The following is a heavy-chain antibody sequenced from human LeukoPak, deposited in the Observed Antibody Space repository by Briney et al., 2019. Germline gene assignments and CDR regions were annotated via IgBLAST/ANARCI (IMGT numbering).Heavy chain of an antibody. V-gene: IGHV1-18*01. CDR1: GYTFTSYG. CDR2: ISAYNGNT. CDR3: ARADYDFWSGDGGFDP. J-gene: IGHJ5*02. Sequence: GASVKVSCKASGYTFTSYGISWVRQAPGQGLEWMGWISAYNGNTNYAQKLQGGVTMTTDTSTSTAYMELRSLRSDDTAVYYCARADYDFWSGDGGFDPWGQGTLVTVSS. D-gene: IGHD3-3*01.